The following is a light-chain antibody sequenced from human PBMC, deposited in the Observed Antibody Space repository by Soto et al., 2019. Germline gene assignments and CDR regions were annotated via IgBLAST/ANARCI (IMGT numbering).Light chain of an antibody. J-gene: IGLJ1*01. CDR1: SSDVGGYDY. V-gene: IGLV2-14*03. CDR3: SSYTSSSLYV. CDR2: DVS. Sequence: QSAPTQPASVSGSPGQSITISCTGTSSDVGGYDYVSWYQHHPGKAPKLMIYDVSNRPSGVSNRFSGSKSGNTASLTISGLQAEDEADYYCSSYTSSSLYVFGTGTKLTVL.